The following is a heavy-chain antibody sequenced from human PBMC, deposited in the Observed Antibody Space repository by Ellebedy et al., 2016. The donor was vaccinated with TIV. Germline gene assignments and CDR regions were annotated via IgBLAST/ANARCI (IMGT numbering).Heavy chain of an antibody. V-gene: IGHV3-74*01. CDR2: IKSDESVM. CDR1: GFSFRSYW. Sequence: GESLKISXAASGFSFRSYWMHWVRQAPGKGLVWVSRIKSDESVMEYADSVKGRFTISRDNAKSTLYLEMNSLRVEDTAVYYCTRDSMFDPRAIFDTWGQGTLVAVSS. CDR3: TRDSMFDPRAIFDT. J-gene: IGHJ4*02. D-gene: IGHD3-10*02.